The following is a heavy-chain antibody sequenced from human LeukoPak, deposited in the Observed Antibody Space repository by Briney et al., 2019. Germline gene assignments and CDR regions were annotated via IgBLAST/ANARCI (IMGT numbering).Heavy chain of an antibody. V-gene: IGHV1-69*13. CDR3: ARYSSSSGGASHYFDY. CDR1: GGTFSSYA. CDR2: IIPIFGTA. D-gene: IGHD6-6*01. J-gene: IGHJ4*02. Sequence: ASVKVSCKASGGTFSSYAISWVRQAPGQGLEWMGGIIPIFGTANYAQKFQGRVTITADESTSTAYMELSSLRSEDTAVYYCARYSSSSGGASHYFDYWGQGTLVTVSS.